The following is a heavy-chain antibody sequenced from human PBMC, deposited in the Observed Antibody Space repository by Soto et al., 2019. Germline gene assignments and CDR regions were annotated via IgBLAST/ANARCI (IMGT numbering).Heavy chain of an antibody. D-gene: IGHD2-21*01. CDR2: IIPLFGSP. J-gene: IGHJ4*02. CDR3: AWTLAFCGGNCYLPNFDT. CDR1: GGTFTNYD. Sequence: QVLLVQSGTEVQKPGSSVKLSCKTSGGTFTNYDISWVRQAPGQGLEWMGGIIPLFGSPHYSPKFEGRVTITADEVSTTAHLELSSLRFDDTAVYFCAWTLAFCGGNCYLPNFDTWGQGTLVIVSS. V-gene: IGHV1-69*01.